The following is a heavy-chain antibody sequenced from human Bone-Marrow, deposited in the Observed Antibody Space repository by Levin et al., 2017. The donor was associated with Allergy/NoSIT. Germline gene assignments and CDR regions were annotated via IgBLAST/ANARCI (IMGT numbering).Heavy chain of an antibody. D-gene: IGHD2-2*01. CDR2: INSDGSST. CDR1: GFSFSVYW. J-gene: IGHJ4*02. CDR3: ASYCVRSSCSLDN. Sequence: GGSLRLSCAVSGFSFSVYWMHWVRQVPGKGPEWVSRINSDGSSTTYADSVKGRFTISRDNAKNTLYLQMNSLRVEDTAVYYCASYCVRSSCSLDNWGQGTLVTVSS. V-gene: IGHV3-74*03.